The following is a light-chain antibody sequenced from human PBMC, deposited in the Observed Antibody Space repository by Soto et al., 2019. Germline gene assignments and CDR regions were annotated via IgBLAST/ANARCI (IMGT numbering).Light chain of an antibody. CDR2: DTS. CDR3: QQYGSSPWT. Sequence: EVVLTQSPATLSVSPGEGATLSCRASQGIGDTLAWYQHKPGQAPRLLIYDTSTRATGIPARFSGSGSGTDFTLTISRLEPEDFAVYYCQQYGSSPWTFGQGTKVDIK. J-gene: IGKJ1*01. V-gene: IGKV3-20*01. CDR1: QGIGDT.